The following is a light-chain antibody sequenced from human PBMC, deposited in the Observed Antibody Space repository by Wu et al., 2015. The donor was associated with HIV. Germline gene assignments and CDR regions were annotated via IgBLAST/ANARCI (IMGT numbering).Light chain of an antibody. J-gene: IGKJ2*01. Sequence: EVVLTQSPGTLSLSPGESATLFCKVSQSGNSLTWIQKRRGQAPRLLIYDSSRRASGVPDRFIGSGSGTDFSLTIKNVIREDFAVYFCQQFEFFSLGTALEI. CDR1: QSGNS. CDR2: DSS. CDR3: QQFEF. V-gene: IGKV3-11*01.